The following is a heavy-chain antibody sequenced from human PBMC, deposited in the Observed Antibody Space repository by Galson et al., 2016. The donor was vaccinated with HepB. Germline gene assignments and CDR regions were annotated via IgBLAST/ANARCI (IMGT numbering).Heavy chain of an antibody. CDR2: ISTAGDT. D-gene: IGHD6-6*01. CDR1: GFTFSDYD. CDR3: ARSAFEYEPYYWYFDL. V-gene: IGHV3-13*01. J-gene: IGHJ2*01. Sequence: SLRLSCAASGFTFSDYDMHWVRQATGKGLEWVSTISTAGDTYYPGSVKGRFTISREKAKDSLYLQMNSLRAGDTAVYYCARSAFEYEPYYWYFDLWGRGTLVTVSS.